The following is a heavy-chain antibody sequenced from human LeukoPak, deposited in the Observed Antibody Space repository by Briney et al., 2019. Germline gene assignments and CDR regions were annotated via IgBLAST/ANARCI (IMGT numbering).Heavy chain of an antibody. CDR2: IRYDGSNK. J-gene: IGHJ3*02. Sequence: GGSLRLSCAASGFTFSSYGMHWVRQAPGKGLEWVAFIRYDGSNKYYADSVKGRFTISRDNSKNTLYLQMNGLRAEDTAVYYCAKTRCGGDCYSDAFDIWGQGTMVTVSS. D-gene: IGHD2-21*01. CDR1: GFTFSSYG. CDR3: AKTRCGGDCYSDAFDI. V-gene: IGHV3-30*02.